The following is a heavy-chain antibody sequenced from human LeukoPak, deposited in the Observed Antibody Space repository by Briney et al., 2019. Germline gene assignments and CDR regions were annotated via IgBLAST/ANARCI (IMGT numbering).Heavy chain of an antibody. J-gene: IGHJ3*02. CDR3: AREYDYGDLGAFDI. CDR1: GFTFSSYA. V-gene: IGHV3-23*01. CDR2: ITGGGGST. Sequence: GGSLRLSCAASGFTFSSYAMTWVRQSPGKGLEWVSTITGGGGSTYYADSVKGRFTISRDNFKDTLYLQMNSLRAEDTAVYYCAREYDYGDLGAFDIWGQGTMVTVSS. D-gene: IGHD4-17*01.